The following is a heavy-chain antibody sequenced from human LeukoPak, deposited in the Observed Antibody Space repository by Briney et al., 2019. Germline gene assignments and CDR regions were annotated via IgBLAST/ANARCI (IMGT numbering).Heavy chain of an antibody. CDR3: ARWVDWMDV. J-gene: IGHJ6*02. D-gene: IGHD1-26*01. CDR1: GFTFSSYG. Sequence: QPGGSLRLSCAASGFTFSSYGIHWARQAPGKGLEWEAVIWYDGSNTYYADSVKGRFTISRDNSKNTLYLQMNSLRAEDTAVYYCARWVDWMDVWGQGTTVTVSS. V-gene: IGHV3-33*01. CDR2: IWYDGSNT.